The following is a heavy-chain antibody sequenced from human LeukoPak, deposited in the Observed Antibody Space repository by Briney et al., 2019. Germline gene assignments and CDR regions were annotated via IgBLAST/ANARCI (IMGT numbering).Heavy chain of an antibody. CDR3: ARVVRGGFDY. J-gene: IGHJ4*02. Sequence: GRSLRLSCAASGFTFSSYGMHWVRQAPGKGLEWVAVISYDGSNKYYADSVKGRFTISRDNSKNTLYLQMNSLRAEDTAVYYCARVVRGGFDYWGQGTLVTVSS. CDR2: ISYDGSNK. CDR1: GFTFSSYG. D-gene: IGHD6-6*01. V-gene: IGHV3-30*03.